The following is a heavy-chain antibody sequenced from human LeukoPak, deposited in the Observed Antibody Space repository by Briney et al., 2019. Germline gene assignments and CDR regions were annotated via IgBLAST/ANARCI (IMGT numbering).Heavy chain of an antibody. CDR1: GYTFTGFY. CDR3: ARVGSGSGVAADY. J-gene: IGHJ4*02. CDR2: IIPILGIA. D-gene: IGHD1-26*01. V-gene: IGHV1-69*04. Sequence: GASVKVSCKASGYTFTGFYIHWVRQAPGQGLEWMGRIIPILGIANYAQKFQGRVTITADKSTSTAYMELSSLRSEDTAVYYCARVGSGSGVAADYWGQGTLVTVSS.